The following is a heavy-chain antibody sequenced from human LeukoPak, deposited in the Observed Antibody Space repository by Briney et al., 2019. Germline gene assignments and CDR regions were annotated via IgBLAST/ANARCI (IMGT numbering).Heavy chain of an antibody. D-gene: IGHD6-19*01. CDR3: AKVSTGIAVEALDY. J-gene: IGHJ4*02. V-gene: IGHV3-30*18. CDR1: GFTCSSYG. Sequence: GRSLRLSCAASGFTCSSYGMHWVRQAPGKGLEWVAVISYDGSNKYYADSVKGRFTISRDNSKNTLYLQMNSLRAEDTAVYYCAKVSTGIAVEALDYWGQGTLVTVSS. CDR2: ISYDGSNK.